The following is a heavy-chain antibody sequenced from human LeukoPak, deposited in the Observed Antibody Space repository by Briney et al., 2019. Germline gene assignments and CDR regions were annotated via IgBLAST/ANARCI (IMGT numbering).Heavy chain of an antibody. V-gene: IGHV4-59*01. D-gene: IGHD6-6*01. CDR2: IYYSGST. J-gene: IGHJ4*02. CDR1: GGSISSYY. Sequence: SETLSLTCTVSGGSISSYYWSWIRQPPGKGLEWIGYIYYSGSTNYNPSLKSRVTISVDASKNQFSLKLSSVTAADTAVYYCARSEAARHFDYWAQGTLVTVSS. CDR3: ARSEAARHFDY.